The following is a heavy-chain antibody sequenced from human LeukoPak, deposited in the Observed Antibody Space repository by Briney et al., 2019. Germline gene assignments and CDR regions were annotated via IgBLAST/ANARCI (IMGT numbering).Heavy chain of an antibody. Sequence: SETLSLTCTVSGGSISSYYWSWIRQPPGKGLEWIGYIYYSGSTNYNPSLKSRVTISVDTSKNQFSLKLSSVTAADTAVYYCARAGYNWNYAVRYYFDYWGQGTLVTVSS. V-gene: IGHV4-59*01. D-gene: IGHD1-7*01. J-gene: IGHJ4*02. CDR2: IYYSGST. CDR1: GGSISSYY. CDR3: ARAGYNWNYAVRYYFDY.